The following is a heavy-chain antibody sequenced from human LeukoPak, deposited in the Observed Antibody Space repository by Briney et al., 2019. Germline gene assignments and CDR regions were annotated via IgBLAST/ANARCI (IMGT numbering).Heavy chain of an antibody. CDR2: IKTTGLTT. Sequence: GGSLRLSCAASGFDFSDYYMSWMRQAPGKGLEWISNIKTTGLTTYSADSVKGRFTISRDNAKNSLFLQMNSLRADDTAIYYCARAGQVRYMDVWGKGTAVTVSS. V-gene: IGHV3-11*04. CDR1: GFDFSDYY. J-gene: IGHJ6*03. D-gene: IGHD2-21*01. CDR3: ARAGQVRYMDV.